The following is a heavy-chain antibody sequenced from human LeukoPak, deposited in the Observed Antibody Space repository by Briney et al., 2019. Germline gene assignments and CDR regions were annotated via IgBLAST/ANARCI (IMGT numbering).Heavy chain of an antibody. D-gene: IGHD2-15*01. CDR2: IYYSGST. CDR1: GGSISSSSYY. CDR3: ARGGRIDY. J-gene: IGHJ4*02. V-gene: IGHV4-39*07. Sequence: SETLSLTCTVSGGSISSSSYYWGWIRQPPGKGLEWIGSIYYSGSTYYNPSLESRVTISVDTSKNQFSLKLSSVTAADTAVYYCARGGRIDYWGQGTLVTVSS.